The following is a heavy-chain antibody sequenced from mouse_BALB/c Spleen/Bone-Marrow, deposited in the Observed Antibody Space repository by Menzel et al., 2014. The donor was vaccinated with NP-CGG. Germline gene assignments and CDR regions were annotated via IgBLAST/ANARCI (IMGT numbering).Heavy chain of an antibody. CDR1: GYTFTSYT. D-gene: IGHD1-2*01. CDR2: INPSSGYT. Sequence: QVQLQQSGAELARPGASVKMSCKASGYTFTSYTIHWVKQRPGQGLEWIGYINPSSGYTNYNQKLKDKATLTADTSSSTAYMQLSSLTSEDSAVYYCARGGLRLPYAMDYWGQGTSVTVSS. CDR3: ARGGLRLPYAMDY. V-gene: IGHV1-4*01. J-gene: IGHJ4*01.